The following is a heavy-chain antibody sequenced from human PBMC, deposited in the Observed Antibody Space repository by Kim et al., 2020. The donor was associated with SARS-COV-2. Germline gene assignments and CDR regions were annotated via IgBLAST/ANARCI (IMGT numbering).Heavy chain of an antibody. CDR3: ARDPDQTSPAWVVAD. D-gene: IGHD2-15*01. CDR2: ISSSSSYI. CDR1: GFTFSSYS. J-gene: IGHJ4*02. Sequence: GGSLRLSCAASGFTFSSYSMNWVRQAPGKGLEWVSSISSSSSYIYYADSVKGRFTISRDNAKNSLYLQMNSLRAEDTAVYYCARDPDQTSPAWVVADWGQGTLVTVSS. V-gene: IGHV3-21*01.